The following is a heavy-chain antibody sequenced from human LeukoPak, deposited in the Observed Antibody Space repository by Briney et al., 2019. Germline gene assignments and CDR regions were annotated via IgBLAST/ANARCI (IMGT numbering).Heavy chain of an antibody. D-gene: IGHD6-13*01. V-gene: IGHV1-2*02. J-gene: IGHJ5*02. CDR1: GYTFTGYY. CDR3: ARGRRIAAAGTRHWFDP. Sequence: GASVKVSCKASGYTFTGYYMHWVQQAPGQGLEWMGWINPNSGGTNYAQKFQGRVTMTRDTSISTAYMELSRLRSDDTAVYYCARGRRIAAAGTRHWFDPWGQGTLVTVSS. CDR2: INPNSGGT.